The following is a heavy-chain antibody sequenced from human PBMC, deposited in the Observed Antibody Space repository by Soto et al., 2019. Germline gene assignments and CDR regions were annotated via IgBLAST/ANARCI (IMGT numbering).Heavy chain of an antibody. D-gene: IGHD3-10*01. CDR2: ISGSGVSA. CDR3: LKIRGGFYTYYFVY. V-gene: IGHV3-23*01. Sequence: GGSLRLSCAASGFIFSSYAMNWVRQAPGKGLEWVSGISGSGVSAYYADSVKGRFSISRDNSKNTLYLQMNSLRAEDTAIYYYLKIRGGFYTYYFVYWGEEILVSVS. CDR1: GFIFSSYA. J-gene: IGHJ4*02.